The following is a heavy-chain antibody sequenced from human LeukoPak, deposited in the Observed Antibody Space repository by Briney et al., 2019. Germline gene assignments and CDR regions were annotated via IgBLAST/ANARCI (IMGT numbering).Heavy chain of an antibody. CDR3: AGTMVRGVHPDAFDI. J-gene: IGHJ3*02. Sequence: KTSETLSLTCTVSGGSISSYYWSWIRQPPGKGLEWIGYIYYSGSTNYNPSLKSRVTISVDTSKNQFSLKLSSVTAADTAVYYCAGTMVRGVHPDAFDIWGQGTMVTVSS. CDR1: GGSISSYY. D-gene: IGHD3-10*01. CDR2: IYYSGST. V-gene: IGHV4-59*08.